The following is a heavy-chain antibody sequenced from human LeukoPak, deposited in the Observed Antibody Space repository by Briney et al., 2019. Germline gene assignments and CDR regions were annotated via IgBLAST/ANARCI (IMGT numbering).Heavy chain of an antibody. Sequence: ASVRVSCKASGYTFTGYYMHWVRQAPGQGLEWMGWINPNSGGTNYAQKFQGRVTMTRDTSISTAYMELSRLRSDDTAVYYCARGAAARITIFGVVIRGYWGQGTLVTVSS. CDR3: ARGAAARITIFGVVIRGY. J-gene: IGHJ4*02. CDR2: INPNSGGT. V-gene: IGHV1-2*02. CDR1: GYTFTGYY. D-gene: IGHD3-3*01.